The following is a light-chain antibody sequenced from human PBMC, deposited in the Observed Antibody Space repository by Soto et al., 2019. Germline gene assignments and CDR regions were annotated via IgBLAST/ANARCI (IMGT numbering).Light chain of an antibody. V-gene: IGKV3-15*01. CDR1: QSVSSN. J-gene: IGKJ2*01. CDR3: QQYNNWPPYT. CDR2: GAS. Sequence: EIVMTQSPATLSVSPGERATLSCRASQSVSSNLAWYQQKPGQAPRLLIYGASTRATGIPARFSGSGSGTEFTLTVSSLHPEDFAVYSCQQYNNWPPYTLGQGTKLEIK.